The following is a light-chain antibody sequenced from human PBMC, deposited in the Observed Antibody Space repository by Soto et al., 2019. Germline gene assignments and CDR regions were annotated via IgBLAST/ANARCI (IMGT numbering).Light chain of an antibody. J-gene: IGKJ1*01. V-gene: IGKV1-5*01. Sequence: IPMTQSPSPPSASVGDKGTITFPASQSISSWLAWYQQKPGKAPKLLIYDASSLESGVPSRFSGSGSGTEFTLTISSLQPDGFATYYCQQYNSYSTFGQGTKV. CDR2: DAS. CDR3: QQYNSYST. CDR1: QSISSW.